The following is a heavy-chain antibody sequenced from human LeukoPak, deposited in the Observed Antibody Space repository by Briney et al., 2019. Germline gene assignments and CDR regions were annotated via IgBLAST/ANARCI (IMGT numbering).Heavy chain of an antibody. CDR1: GFTFSSYG. D-gene: IGHD5-18*01. CDR3: ARDFRLWHNWPYYYYGMDV. CDR2: IWYDGSNK. J-gene: IGHJ6*02. Sequence: GRSLRLSCAAPGFTFSSYGMHWVRQAPGKGLEWVAVIWYDGSNKYYADSVKGRFTISRDNSKNTLYLQMNSLRAEDTAVYYCARDFRLWHNWPYYYYGMDVWGQGTTVTVSS. V-gene: IGHV3-33*01.